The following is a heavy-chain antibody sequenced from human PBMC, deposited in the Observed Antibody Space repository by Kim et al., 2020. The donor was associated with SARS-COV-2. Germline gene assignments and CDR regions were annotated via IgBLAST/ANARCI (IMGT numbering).Heavy chain of an antibody. V-gene: IGHV4-31*03. J-gene: IGHJ4*02. CDR1: GGSISSGGYY. D-gene: IGHD6-19*01. CDR2: IYYSGST. CDR3: ARGLRGSSGPADY. Sequence: SETLSLTCTVSGGSISSGGYYWSWIRQHPGKGLEWIGYIYYSGSTYYNPSLKSRVTISVDTSKNQFSLKLSSVTAADTAVYYCARGLRGSSGPADYWGQGTLVTVSS.